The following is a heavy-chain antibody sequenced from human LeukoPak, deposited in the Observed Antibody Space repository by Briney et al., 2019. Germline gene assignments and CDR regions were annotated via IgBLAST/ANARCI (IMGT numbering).Heavy chain of an antibody. J-gene: IGHJ6*03. CDR2: INWNGGST. CDR1: GFTFGDYA. D-gene: IGHD3-3*01. V-gene: IGHV3-20*04. CDR3: AGETLPIRHPFWSGYYHYYYMDV. Sequence: TGGSLRLSCTASGFTFGDYAMSWVRQAPGKGLEWVSGINWNGGSTGYADSVKGRFTISRDNAKNSLYLQMNSLRAEDTALYYCAGETLPIRHPFWSGYYHYYYMDVWGKGTTVTVSS.